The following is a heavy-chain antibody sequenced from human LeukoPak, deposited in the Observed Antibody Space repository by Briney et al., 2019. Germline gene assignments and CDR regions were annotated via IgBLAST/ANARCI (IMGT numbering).Heavy chain of an antibody. Sequence: GGTLRLSCAASGFTLSTYGMSWVRQAPGKGLKWVSGISGSGDRTYYADSVKGRFTISRDNAKNSLYLQMNSLRAEDTALYYCARDIVLIAVAVRGSFDIWGQGTMVTVSS. CDR2: ISGSGDRT. CDR3: ARDIVLIAVAVRGSFDI. J-gene: IGHJ3*02. D-gene: IGHD6-19*01. CDR1: GFTLSTYG. V-gene: IGHV3-23*01.